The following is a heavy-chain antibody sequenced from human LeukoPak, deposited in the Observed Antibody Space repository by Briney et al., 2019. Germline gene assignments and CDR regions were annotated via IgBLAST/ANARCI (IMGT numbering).Heavy chain of an antibody. J-gene: IGHJ3*02. CDR2: ISSSSSYI. D-gene: IGHD4-17*01. CDR3: ARAVYGFDAFDI. CDR1: GFTFNSYA. Sequence: GGSLRLSCAASGFTFNSYAMSWVRQAAGKGLEWVSSISSSSSYIYYADSVKGRFTISRDNAKNSLYLQMNSLRAEDTAVYYCARAVYGFDAFDIWGQGTMVTVSS. V-gene: IGHV3-21*01.